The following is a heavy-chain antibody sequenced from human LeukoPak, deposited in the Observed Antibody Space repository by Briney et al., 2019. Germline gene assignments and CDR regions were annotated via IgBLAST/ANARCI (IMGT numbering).Heavy chain of an antibody. J-gene: IGHJ6*02. V-gene: IGHV3-30-3*01. D-gene: IGHD3-22*01. CDR2: ISYDGSNK. Sequence: GGSLRLSCAASGFTFSSYAMHWVRQAPGKGLEWVPVISYDGSNKYYADSVKGRFTISRDNSKNTLYLQMNSLRAEDTAVYYCAREKSSGYLTSYYYYYGMDVWGQGTTVTVSS. CDR3: AREKSSGYLTSYYYYYGMDV. CDR1: GFTFSSYA.